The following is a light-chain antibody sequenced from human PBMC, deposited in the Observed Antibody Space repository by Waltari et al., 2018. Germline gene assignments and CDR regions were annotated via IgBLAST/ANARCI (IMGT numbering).Light chain of an antibody. CDR1: QSVSTK. Sequence: IVVTQSPASLSVSPGERATLSCRASQSVSTKLGWYQQRPGQAPRLPIYAASTRAIGIPARFSGGGSGTEFTLTISSLQSEDLGIYYCQQYEKWPTTFGQGTRLDSK. V-gene: IGKV3-15*01. CDR3: QQYEKWPTT. J-gene: IGKJ5*01. CDR2: AAS.